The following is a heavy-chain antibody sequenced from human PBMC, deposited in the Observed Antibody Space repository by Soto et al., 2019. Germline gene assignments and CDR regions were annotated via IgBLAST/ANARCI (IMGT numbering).Heavy chain of an antibody. J-gene: IGHJ4*02. D-gene: IGHD6-13*01. V-gene: IGHV3-23*01. CDR3: AKERWAAAGTPTLDY. Sequence: EVQLLESGGGLVQPGWSLRLSCAASGFTFSSYAMSWVRQAPGKGLEWVSAISGGTSSTYYADSVKGRFTISRDNSKNTLYLPMNSLRAEDTAVYYCAKERWAAAGTPTLDYWGQGTLVTVSS. CDR2: ISGGTSST. CDR1: GFTFSSYA.